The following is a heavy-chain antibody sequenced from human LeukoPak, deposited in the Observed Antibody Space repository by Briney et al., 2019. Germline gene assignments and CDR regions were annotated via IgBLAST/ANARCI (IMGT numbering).Heavy chain of an antibody. CDR2: INPSGGST. CDR1: GYTSTSYY. Sequence: ASVKVSCKASGYTSTSYYMHWVRQAPGQGLEWMGIINPSGGSTGYAQKFQGRVTMTRDTSTSTDYMELSSLRSEDTAVYYCARVGGGFGNDYWGQGTLVTVSS. D-gene: IGHD3-10*01. CDR3: ARVGGGFGNDY. J-gene: IGHJ4*02. V-gene: IGHV1-46*01.